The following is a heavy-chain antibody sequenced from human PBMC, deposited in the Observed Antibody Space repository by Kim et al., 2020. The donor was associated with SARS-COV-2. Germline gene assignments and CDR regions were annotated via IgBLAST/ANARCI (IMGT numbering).Heavy chain of an antibody. CDR2: INAGNGNT. D-gene: IGHD3-10*01. V-gene: IGHV1-3*01. J-gene: IGHJ3*02. Sequence: ASVKVSCKASGYTFTSYAMHWVRQAPGQRLEWMGWINAGNGNTKYSQKFQGRVTITRDTSASTAYMELSSLRSEDTAVYYCARNSGLLWFGEDNYGAFDIWGQGTMVTVSS. CDR3: ARNSGLLWFGEDNYGAFDI. CDR1: GYTFTSYA.